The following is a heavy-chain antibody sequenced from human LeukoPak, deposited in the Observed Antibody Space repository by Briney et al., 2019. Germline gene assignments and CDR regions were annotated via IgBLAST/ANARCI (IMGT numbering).Heavy chain of an antibody. CDR3: AREGGIARPPYLYYYIDV. Sequence: GASVKVSCKAAGYTFNNHDINWVGQAPGRGLEWMGWLHTYSANTNYAPEFQDRVIMTTDTSTSTAYMELRSLRSDDTAVYYCAREGGIARPPYLYYYIDVWGKGTTVTVSS. J-gene: IGHJ6*03. CDR2: LHTYSANT. CDR1: GYTFNNHD. D-gene: IGHD6-6*01. V-gene: IGHV1-18*01.